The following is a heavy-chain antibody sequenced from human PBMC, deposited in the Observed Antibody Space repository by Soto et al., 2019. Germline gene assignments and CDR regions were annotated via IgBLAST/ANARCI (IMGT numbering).Heavy chain of an antibody. CDR2: ISFDGGNK. CDR1: GFTFTSFA. Sequence: QLQLVESGGGVVQPGRSLRLSCTASGFTFTSFALHWVRQAPGKGLEWVAIISFDGGNKYYADSVKGRFTISRDNSKNTLYPLLNSLRSEDTAVYYGASLFCGAACYTVGDGLDAWGQGTTVTVS. V-gene: IGHV3-30-3*01. CDR3: ASLFCGAACYTVGDGLDA. J-gene: IGHJ6*02. D-gene: IGHD2-21*02.